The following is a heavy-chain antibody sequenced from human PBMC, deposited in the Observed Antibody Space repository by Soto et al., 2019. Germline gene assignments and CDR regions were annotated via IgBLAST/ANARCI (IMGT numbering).Heavy chain of an antibody. CDR2: IYHSGST. D-gene: IGHD1-26*01. J-gene: IGHJ4*02. CDR3: AAGGGPPRYY. V-gene: IGHV4-30-2*01. Sequence: QLQLQESGSGLVKPSQTLSLTCAVSGGSISSGGYSCGWIRQPPGKGLEWIGYIYHSGSTYYNPSLKSRVIRSVDRPKNQFSLKLSAVTAADTAVYYCAAGGGPPRYYWRQGTLVTVSS. CDR1: GGSISSGGYS.